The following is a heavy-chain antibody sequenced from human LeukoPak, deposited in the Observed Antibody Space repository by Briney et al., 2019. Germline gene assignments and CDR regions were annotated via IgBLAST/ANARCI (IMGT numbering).Heavy chain of an antibody. V-gene: IGHV3-7*03. CDR1: GFTFSNYW. D-gene: IGHD3-3*01. Sequence: GGSLRLSCAASGFTFSNYWMSWVRQAPGKGLEWVASIKQDGSEKYYVDSVKGRFTISRDNSKNTLYLQMNSLRAEDTAVYYCAKGIPVLRFLEWLSRRGAFDIWGQGTMVTVSS. CDR2: IKQDGSEK. CDR3: AKGIPVLRFLEWLSRRGAFDI. J-gene: IGHJ3*02.